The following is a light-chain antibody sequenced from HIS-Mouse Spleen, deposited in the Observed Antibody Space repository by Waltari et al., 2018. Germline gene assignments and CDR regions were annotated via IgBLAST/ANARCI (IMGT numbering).Light chain of an antibody. CDR2: EDS. V-gene: IGLV3-10*01. CDR3: YSTDSSGNHRV. J-gene: IGLJ2*01. Sequence: SYELTQPPSVSVSPGQTARITCSGDALPKKYASWYQPKSGQAPVLVLYEDSKRPSGIPERFSGSSSGTMATLTISGAQVEDEADYYCYSTDSSGNHRVFGGGTKLTVL. CDR1: ALPKKY.